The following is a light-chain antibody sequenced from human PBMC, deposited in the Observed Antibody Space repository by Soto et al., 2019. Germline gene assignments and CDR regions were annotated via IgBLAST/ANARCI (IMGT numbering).Light chain of an antibody. J-gene: IGLJ3*02. V-gene: IGLV2-23*01. CDR3: CSYAGRSTWV. CDR1: RSDVGSYNF. CDR2: EDS. Sequence: QSVLTQPASVSGSPRQSITISCTGTRSDVGSYNFVSWYQQHPGKVPKVMIYEDSKRPSGVSNRFSGSKSGNTASLTISGLQAEDEADYYCCSYAGRSTWVFGGGTKLTVL.